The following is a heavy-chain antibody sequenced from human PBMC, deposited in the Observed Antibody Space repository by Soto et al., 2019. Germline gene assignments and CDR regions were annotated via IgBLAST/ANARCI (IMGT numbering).Heavy chain of an antibody. Sequence: GGSLRLSCAASGFTFTSYAMTWVRQAPGKGLEWVSTISGSSGRTYYADSVKGRFTISRDNSKNTLYLQMNSLRAEDTAVFYCATRSTSIDYWGQGTLVTVSS. CDR2: ISGSSGRT. CDR1: GFTFTSYA. V-gene: IGHV3-23*01. CDR3: ATRSTSIDY. J-gene: IGHJ4*02.